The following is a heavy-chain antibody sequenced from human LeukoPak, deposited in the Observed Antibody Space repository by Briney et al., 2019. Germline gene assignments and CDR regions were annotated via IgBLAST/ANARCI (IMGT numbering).Heavy chain of an antibody. V-gene: IGHV4-39*07. D-gene: IGHD2-21*02. Sequence: SETLSLTCTVSDGSISSSSYYWGWIRQPPGKGLEWIGSIYYSGSTYYNPSLKSRVTISVDTSKNQFSLKLSSVTAADTAVYYCGVAYCGGDCYSSWFDPWGQGTLVTVSS. J-gene: IGHJ5*02. CDR1: DGSISSSSYY. CDR2: IYYSGST. CDR3: GVAYCGGDCYSSWFDP.